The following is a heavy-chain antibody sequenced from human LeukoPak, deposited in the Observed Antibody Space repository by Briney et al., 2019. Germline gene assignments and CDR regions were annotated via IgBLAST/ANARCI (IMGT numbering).Heavy chain of an antibody. J-gene: IGHJ4*02. D-gene: IGHD7-27*01. Sequence: ASVKVSCKASGYTFTSYDFNWVRQATGQRPEWMGWMSPNGGDTGYAQKFQDRVTMTRNTSISTAYMELSSLRSGDTAVYYCAGGPPNWGYDYWGPGTLVTVSS. CDR3: AGGPPNWGYDY. CDR2: MSPNGGDT. CDR1: GYTFTSYD. V-gene: IGHV1-8*01.